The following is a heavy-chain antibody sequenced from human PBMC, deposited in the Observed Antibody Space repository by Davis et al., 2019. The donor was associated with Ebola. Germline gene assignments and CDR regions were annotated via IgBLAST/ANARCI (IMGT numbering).Heavy chain of an antibody. CDR1: GGSISSSY. Sequence: SETLSLTCTVSGGSISSSYWSWIRQPPGKGLEWIGEINHSGSTNYNPSLKSRVTISVDTSKNQFSLKLSSVTAADTAVYYCASNFDWSPSYYYYGMDVWGQGTTVTVSS. CDR3: ASNFDWSPSYYYYGMDV. V-gene: IGHV4-34*01. D-gene: IGHD3-9*01. J-gene: IGHJ6*02. CDR2: INHSGST.